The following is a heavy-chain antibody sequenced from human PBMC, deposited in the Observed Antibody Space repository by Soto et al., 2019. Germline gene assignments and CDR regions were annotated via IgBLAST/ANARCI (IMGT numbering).Heavy chain of an antibody. V-gene: IGHV3-33*01. D-gene: IGHD2-2*01. J-gene: IGHJ6*02. CDR3: ASAGIVVVPAGHEQLPDYYYGMDV. Sequence: GGSLRLSCAASGFTFSSYGMHWVRQAPGKGLEWVAVIWYDGSNKYYADSVKGRFTISRDNSKKTLYLQMNSLRAEDTAVYYCASAGIVVVPAGHEQLPDYYYGMDVWGQGTTVTVSS. CDR2: IWYDGSNK. CDR1: GFTFSSYG.